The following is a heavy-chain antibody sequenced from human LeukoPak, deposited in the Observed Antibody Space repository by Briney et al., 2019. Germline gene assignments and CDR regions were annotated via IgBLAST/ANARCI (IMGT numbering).Heavy chain of an antibody. J-gene: IGHJ1*01. CDR3: AKKRAGGASGKSKVED. CDR2: IYYSGST. CDR1: GGSISSSSYY. V-gene: IGHV4-39*07. Sequence: PSETLSLTCTVSGGSISSSSYYWGWIRQPPGKGLEWIGSIYYSGSTYYNPSLKSRVTISVDTSKNQFSLKLSSVTAADTAVYYWAKKRAGGASGKSKVEDWGQGTLVTVSS. D-gene: IGHD6-19*01.